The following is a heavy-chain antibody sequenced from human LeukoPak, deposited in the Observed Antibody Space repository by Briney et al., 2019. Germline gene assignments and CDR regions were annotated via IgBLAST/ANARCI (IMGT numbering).Heavy chain of an antibody. CDR3: ARETYSSGWYFDY. CDR1: GGPISSNT. CDR2: IYTSGST. V-gene: IGHV4-4*07. J-gene: IGHJ4*02. D-gene: IGHD6-19*01. Sequence: SETLSLTCTVSGGPISSNTRSWIRQPPGKGLEWIARIYTSGSTDYNPPLKSRVTMSVDTSKNQFSLKLSSVTAADTAVYYCARETYSSGWYFDYCGRGGLVGVCS.